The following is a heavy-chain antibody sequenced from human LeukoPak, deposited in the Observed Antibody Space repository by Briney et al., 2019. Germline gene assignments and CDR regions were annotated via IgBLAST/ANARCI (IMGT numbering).Heavy chain of an antibody. J-gene: IGHJ5*02. D-gene: IGHD6-19*01. V-gene: IGHV3-23*01. CDR3: AKDGYDSGWYGHRFDR. Sequence: GGSLRLSCAASGFTFSSYAMSWVRQAPGKWLEWVSAISGSGGSTYYADSVKGRFTISRDNSKNTLYLQMNSLRAEDTAAYYCAKDGYDSGWYGHRFDRWGQGTLVTVSS. CDR2: ISGSGGST. CDR1: GFTFSSYA.